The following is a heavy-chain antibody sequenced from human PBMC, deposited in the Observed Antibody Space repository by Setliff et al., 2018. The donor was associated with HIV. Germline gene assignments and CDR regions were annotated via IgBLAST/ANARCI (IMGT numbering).Heavy chain of an antibody. CDR1: GYSISSGYS. CDR3: ARDPGGLYCTSSSCQGGCFDP. D-gene: IGHD2-2*01. J-gene: IGHJ5*02. CDR2: INYSGIT. Sequence: SETLSLTCAVSGYSISSGYSWGWVRQPPGKGLEWIGSINYSGITNYNPSLRGRVSISVDTSKSQISLRLNSVSAADTAVYYCARDPGGLYCTSSSCQGGCFDPWGQGAQVTVSS. V-gene: IGHV4-38-2*02.